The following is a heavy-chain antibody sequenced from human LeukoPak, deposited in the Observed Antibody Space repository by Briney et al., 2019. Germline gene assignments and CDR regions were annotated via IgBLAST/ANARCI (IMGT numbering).Heavy chain of an antibody. V-gene: IGHV3-23*01. CDR2: ISGSGGST. D-gene: IGHD3-22*01. CDR1: GFTFSSYA. J-gene: IGHJ4*02. Sequence: GGSLRLSCAASGFTFSSYAMSWVRQAPGKGLEWVSAISGSGGSTYYADSVKGRFTISRDNSKNTLYLQMNSLRAEDTAVYYCAKSPTPMSYYDSSGYYSGGWFDYWGQGTLVTVSS. CDR3: AKSPTPMSYYDSSGYYSGGWFDY.